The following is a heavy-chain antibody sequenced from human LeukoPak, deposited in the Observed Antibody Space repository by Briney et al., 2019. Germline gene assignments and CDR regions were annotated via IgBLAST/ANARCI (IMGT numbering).Heavy chain of an antibody. D-gene: IGHD2-2*01. CDR2: IIPIFGTA. CDR1: GGTFSSYA. J-gene: IGHJ5*02. CDR3: ASRYCSSTSCSPGDWFDP. Sequence: SVKVSCKASGGTFSSYAISWVRQAPGQGLEWMGGIIPIFGTANYAQKFQGRVTITADESTSTAYMELSSLRSEDTAVYYCASRYCSSTSCSPGDWFDPWGQGTLVTVSS. V-gene: IGHV1-69*01.